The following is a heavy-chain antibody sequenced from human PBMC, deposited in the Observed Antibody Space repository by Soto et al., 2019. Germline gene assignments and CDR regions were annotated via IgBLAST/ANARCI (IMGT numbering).Heavy chain of an antibody. V-gene: IGHV3-30*04. CDR1: GITFSNSA. D-gene: IGHD2-2*01. J-gene: IGHJ6*02. Sequence: LRLSCAVSGITFSNSAMHWVRQAPGKGLDWVAFISYDGKNQYYADSVKGRFTISRDNSRNTLYLQMNSLRAEDTAVYYCARGGNIVVVPAGEKDVWGQGTTVTVSS. CDR3: ARGGNIVVVPAGEKDV. CDR2: ISYDGKNQ.